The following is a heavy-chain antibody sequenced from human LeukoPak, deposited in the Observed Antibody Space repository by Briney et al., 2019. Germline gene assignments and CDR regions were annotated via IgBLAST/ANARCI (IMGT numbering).Heavy chain of an antibody. CDR3: ARGGAASRYLTGKGSYYYYYMDV. J-gene: IGHJ6*03. CDR1: GYTFTGYY. CDR2: INPNSGGT. Sequence: GASVKVSCKASGYTFTGYYMHWVRQAPGQGLEWMGWINPNSGGTNYAQKFQGRVTMTRDTSISTAYMELSRLRSDDTAVYYCARGGAASRYLTGKGSYYYYYMDVWGKGTTVTVSS. V-gene: IGHV1-2*02. D-gene: IGHD1-14*01.